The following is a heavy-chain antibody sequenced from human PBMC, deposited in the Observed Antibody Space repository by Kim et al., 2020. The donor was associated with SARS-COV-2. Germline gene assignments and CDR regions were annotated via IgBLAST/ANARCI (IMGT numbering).Heavy chain of an antibody. D-gene: IGHD6-6*01. V-gene: IGHV3-33*01. Sequence: GGSLRLSCAASGFTFSSYGMHWVRQAPGKGLEWVAVIWYDGSNKYYADSVKGRFTISRDNSKNTLYLQMNSLRAEDTAVYYCARGRKYSSSPRFDYWGQGTLVTVSS. J-gene: IGHJ4*02. CDR1: GFTFSSYG. CDR3: ARGRKYSSSPRFDY. CDR2: IWYDGSNK.